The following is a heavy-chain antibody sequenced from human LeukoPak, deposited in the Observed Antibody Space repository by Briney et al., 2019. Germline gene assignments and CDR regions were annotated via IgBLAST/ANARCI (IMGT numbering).Heavy chain of an antibody. D-gene: IGHD2-15*01. V-gene: IGHV4-4*07. Sequence: SETLSLTCTVSGGSISSYYWSWIRQPAGKGLEWIGRIYTSGSTNYNPSLKSRVTISVDTSKNQFSLKLSSVTAADTAVYYCARNENTGYCSGGSCYYYYYMDVWSKGTTVTISS. J-gene: IGHJ6*03. CDR3: ARNENTGYCSGGSCYYYYYMDV. CDR1: GGSISSYY. CDR2: IYTSGST.